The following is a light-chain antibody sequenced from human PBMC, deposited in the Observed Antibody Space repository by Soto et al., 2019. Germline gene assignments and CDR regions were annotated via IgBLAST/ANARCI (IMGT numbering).Light chain of an antibody. V-gene: IGKV1-39*01. CDR2: AAS. J-gene: IGKJ5*01. CDR1: ESISRH. Sequence: DIQMSQSPSSLSASVGDRVTITCRAAESISRHLNWYPQKPGRAPDLLIYAASTLQNGVPSRFTGSGSGTEFTLTITGLQLEDFATYYCQQDYSTLATSGQGTRLEIK. CDR3: QQDYSTLAT.